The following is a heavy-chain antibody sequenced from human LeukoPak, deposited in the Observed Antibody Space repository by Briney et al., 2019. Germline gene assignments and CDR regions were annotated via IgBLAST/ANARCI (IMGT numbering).Heavy chain of an antibody. V-gene: IGHV3-74*01. J-gene: IGHJ4*02. CDR3: ARGGSYSSSWYIY. CDR1: GFTFSSYW. CDR2: INTDGSST. D-gene: IGHD6-13*01. Sequence: GGSLRLSCAASGFTFSSYWMHWVRQAPGKGLVWVSRINTDGSSTSYADSVKGRFTISRDNAKNTLYLQMNSLRAEDTAVCYCARGGSYSSSWYIYWGQGTLVTVSS.